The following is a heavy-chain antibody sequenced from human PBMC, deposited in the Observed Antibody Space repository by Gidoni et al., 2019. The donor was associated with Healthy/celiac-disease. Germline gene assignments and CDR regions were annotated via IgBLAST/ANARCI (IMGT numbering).Heavy chain of an antibody. CDR3: ARDDCSSTSCYGDY. J-gene: IGHJ4*02. D-gene: IGHD2-2*01. CDR1: GFTCSSYS. V-gene: IGHV3-21*01. CDR2: ISSRSSYI. Sequence: EVQLVESGGGLVKPGGSLRHSGAAAGFTCSSYSMNWVRQAPGKGLEWVSSISSRSSYIYYADSVKGRFTISRDNAKNSLYLQMNSLRAEDTAVYYCARDDCSSTSCYGDYWGQGTLVTVSS.